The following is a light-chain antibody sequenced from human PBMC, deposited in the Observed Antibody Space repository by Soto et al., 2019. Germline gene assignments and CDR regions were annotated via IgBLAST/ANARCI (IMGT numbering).Light chain of an antibody. CDR1: QSISSY. CDR2: SAS. V-gene: IGKV1-39*01. CDR3: QQANRVPLS. Sequence: DIQVTTTASALSTDGLDRGPSTCRASQSISSYLNWYQQKPGKAPKLLICSASSLQSGVPSRFSGSGSGTDFTLTISSLQPKDFAIYHCQQANRVPLSFGQGTR. J-gene: IGKJ5*01.